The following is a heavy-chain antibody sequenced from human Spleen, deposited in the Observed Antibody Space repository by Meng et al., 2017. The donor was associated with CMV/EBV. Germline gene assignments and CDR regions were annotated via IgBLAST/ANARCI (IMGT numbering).Heavy chain of an antibody. CDR1: RYTFTGYY. J-gene: IGHJ4*02. V-gene: IGHV1-2*02. CDR2: INPNGGGT. Sequence: ASVKVSCKTSRYTFTGYYMHWVRQAPGQGLEWMGWINPNGGGTGYAQTFQGRVTMIRDTSTSTVYMELSSLRSEDTAVYYCARDYYDFWSAAGGYYFDYWGQGTLVTVSS. CDR3: ARDYYDFWSAAGGYYFDY. D-gene: IGHD3-3*01.